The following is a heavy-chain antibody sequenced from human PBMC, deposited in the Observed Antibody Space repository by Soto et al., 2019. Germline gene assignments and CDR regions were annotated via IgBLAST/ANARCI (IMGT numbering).Heavy chain of an antibody. Sequence: EVHLVESGGDLVKPGGSLRLSCAASGFTFSNAWMIWVRQAPGKGLEWVGRIKRKIDGGTTDYAAPVKGRFTISRDDSKNTVYWQMSSLKSEDTAVYYCTTHDYGEYIQFYYWGQGTLVTVSS. J-gene: IGHJ4*02. V-gene: IGHV3-15*07. D-gene: IGHD4-17*01. CDR3: TTHDYGEYIQFYY. CDR1: GFTFSNAW. CDR2: IKRKIDGGTT.